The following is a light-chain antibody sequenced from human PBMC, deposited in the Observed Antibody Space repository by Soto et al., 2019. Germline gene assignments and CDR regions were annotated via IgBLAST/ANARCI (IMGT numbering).Light chain of an antibody. V-gene: IGLV1-51*01. Sequence: QSVLTQPPSVSAAPGQKVTISCSGSSSNIRNNYVSWYQQLPGTAPKLLIYDNYKRPSEIPDRFSGSTSGTSASLGITGLQTGDEADYYCGTWDSSLSGVVFGGGTKVTVL. CDR2: DNY. CDR3: GTWDSSLSGVV. J-gene: IGLJ2*01. CDR1: SSNIRNNY.